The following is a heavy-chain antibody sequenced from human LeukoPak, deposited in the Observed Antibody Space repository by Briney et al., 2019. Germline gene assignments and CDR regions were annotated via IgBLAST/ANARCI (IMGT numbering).Heavy chain of an antibody. CDR1: SYSISSGYY. Sequence: PSETLSLTCAVSSYSISSGYYWGRIRQPPGKGLEWIGSIYHSGSTYYNPSLKSRVTISVDTSKNQLSLKLSSVTAADTAVYYCARVLSSWVDYWGQGTLVTVSS. CDR3: ARVLSSWVDY. CDR2: IYHSGST. D-gene: IGHD6-13*01. V-gene: IGHV4-38-2*01. J-gene: IGHJ4*02.